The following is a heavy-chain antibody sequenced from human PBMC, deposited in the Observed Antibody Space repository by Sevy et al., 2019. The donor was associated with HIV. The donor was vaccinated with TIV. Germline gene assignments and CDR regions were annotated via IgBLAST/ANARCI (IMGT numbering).Heavy chain of an antibody. CDR3: ARGAATVYYDTTGFSPSLDL. J-gene: IGHJ4*02. Sequence: SETLSLTYTVSGGSLSGHFWCWMRQPPGKGLESIAYIYDSESTHYNSSIRSRVTISIDTSKNQFSLALTSVTAADTAVYYCARGAATVYYDTTGFSPSLDLWGQGTLVTVSS. D-gene: IGHD3-22*01. V-gene: IGHV4-59*11. CDR2: IYDSEST. CDR1: GGSLSGHF.